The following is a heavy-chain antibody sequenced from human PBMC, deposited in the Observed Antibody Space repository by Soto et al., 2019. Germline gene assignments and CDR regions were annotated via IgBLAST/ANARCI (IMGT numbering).Heavy chain of an antibody. J-gene: IGHJ2*01. V-gene: IGHV4-4*07. CDR1: GDSIGNFS. D-gene: IGHD2-8*01. CDR2: LSTCGST. Sequence: SETLSLTCTVSGDSIGNFSWSWIRQRAGKGLESIAGLSTCGSTHYGASVQSRVTMSIDTSKNSLSLQMTSVTAADTAVYFCARGMGRYFDLWGRGTLVTVSS. CDR3: ARGMGRYFDL.